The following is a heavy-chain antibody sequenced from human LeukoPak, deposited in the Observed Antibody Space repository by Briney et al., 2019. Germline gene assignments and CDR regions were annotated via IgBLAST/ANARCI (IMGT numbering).Heavy chain of an antibody. V-gene: IGHV3-23*01. CDR1: GFTFRSYG. CDR2: TSGSDGST. CDR3: AKDLGFGELSRYFDL. Sequence: PGGSLRLSCAASGFTFRSYGMSWVRQAPGKGLEWVSRTSGSDGSTYYADSVKGRFTISRDNSKNTLYLQMNSLRAEDTAVYYCAKDLGFGELSRYFDLWGRGTLVTVSS. D-gene: IGHD3-10*01. J-gene: IGHJ2*01.